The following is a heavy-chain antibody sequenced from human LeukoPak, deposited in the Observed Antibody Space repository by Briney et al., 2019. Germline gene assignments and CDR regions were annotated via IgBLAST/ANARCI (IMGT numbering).Heavy chain of an antibody. CDR2: ISWNSGSI. V-gene: IGHV3-9*01. D-gene: IGHD6-13*01. CDR1: GFTFDDYA. Sequence: GGSLRLSCAASGFTFDDYAMHWVRQAPGKGLEWASGISWNSGSIGYADSVKGRFTISRDNAKNSLYLQMNSLRAEDTAVYYCARSVSSWSSDYWGQGTLVTVSS. J-gene: IGHJ4*02. CDR3: ARSVSSWSSDY.